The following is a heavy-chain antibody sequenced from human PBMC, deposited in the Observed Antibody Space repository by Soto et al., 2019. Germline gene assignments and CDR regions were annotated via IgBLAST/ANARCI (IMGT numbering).Heavy chain of an antibody. J-gene: IGHJ4*02. CDR2: IYYNGET. CDR3: ARHGSY. CDR1: GVSIRASSYY. V-gene: IGHV4-39*01. Sequence: QMQLQESGPGLVKPSETLSLTCTVSGVSIRASSYYWGWIRQPPGKGLEWIGTIYYNGETFYHPSPKSRITMSIHTSKNQFSLNMTSVTAADTAVYYCARHGSYWGQGTLVTVSS.